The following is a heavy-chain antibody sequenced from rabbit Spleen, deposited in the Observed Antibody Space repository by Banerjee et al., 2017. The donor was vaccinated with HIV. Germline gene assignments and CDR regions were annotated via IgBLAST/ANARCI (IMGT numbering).Heavy chain of an antibody. CDR1: GFSLSSNYW. J-gene: IGHJ4*01. CDR2: IYGGAGGAT. CDR3: ARGTYNSYEL. D-gene: IGHD6-1*01. V-gene: IGHV1S45*01. Sequence: EESGGGLVQPEGSLTLTCKASGFSLSSNYWICWVRQAPGKGLEWIACIYGGAGGATHYASWAKGRFTISKTSSTTVTLQMTSLTAADTATYFCARGTYNSYELWGPGTLVTVS.